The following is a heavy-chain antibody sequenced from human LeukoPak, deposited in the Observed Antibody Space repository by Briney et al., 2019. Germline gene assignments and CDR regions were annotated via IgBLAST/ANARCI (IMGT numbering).Heavy chain of an antibody. CDR3: ARRGNDSFDI. Sequence: SETLSLTCAVSGYSISSGYYWGWIRQPPGTGLEWSGSIYHSGSTYYNPSLKSRVTISVDTSKHQFSLKLSSVTAADTAVYYCARRGNDSFDIWGQGTMVTVSS. J-gene: IGHJ3*02. V-gene: IGHV4-38-2*01. CDR2: IYHSGST. D-gene: IGHD6-25*01. CDR1: GYSISSGYY.